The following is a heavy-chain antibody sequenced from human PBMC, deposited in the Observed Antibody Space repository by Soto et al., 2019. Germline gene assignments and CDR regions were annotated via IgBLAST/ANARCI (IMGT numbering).Heavy chain of an antibody. CDR1: GFTVSSNY. D-gene: IGHD3-10*01. CDR3: ARENDYGSGSDYKVPYVDY. J-gene: IGHJ4*02. CDR2: IYSGGST. V-gene: IGHV3-66*01. Sequence: GGSLRLSCAASGFTVSSNYMSWVRQAPGKGLEWVSVIYSGGSTYYADSVKGRFTISRDNSKNTLYLQMNSLRAEDTAVYYCARENDYGSGSDYKVPYVDYWGQGTLVTVSS.